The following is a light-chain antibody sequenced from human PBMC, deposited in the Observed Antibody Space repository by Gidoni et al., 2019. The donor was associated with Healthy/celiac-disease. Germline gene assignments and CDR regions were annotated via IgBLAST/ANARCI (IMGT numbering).Light chain of an antibody. CDR1: QGIRND. CDR2: AAS. J-gene: IGKJ2*01. CDR3: LQDYNYPRT. V-gene: IGKV1-6*01. Sequence: AIQMNESPSSLSASVGDRVTITCRASQGIRNDLGWYQQKPGKAPKLLIYAASSLQSGVPSRFSGSGSGTDFTLTISSLQPEDFATYYCLQDYNYPRTFGQGTKLEIK.